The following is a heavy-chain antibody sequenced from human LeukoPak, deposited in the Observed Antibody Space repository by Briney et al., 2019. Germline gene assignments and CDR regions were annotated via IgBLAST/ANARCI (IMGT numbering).Heavy chain of an antibody. CDR1: GGSISSGSYY. V-gene: IGHV4-61*02. D-gene: IGHD2-15*01. Sequence: SETLSLTCTVSGGSISSGSYYWSWIRQPAGKGLEWIGRIYASGSTSFNPSLKSRVTISVDTSKNQFSLKLSSVTATDTAVYYCARAPGYCSGGSCYSGNWFDPWGQGTLVTVSS. J-gene: IGHJ5*02. CDR3: ARAPGYCSGGSCYSGNWFDP. CDR2: IYASGST.